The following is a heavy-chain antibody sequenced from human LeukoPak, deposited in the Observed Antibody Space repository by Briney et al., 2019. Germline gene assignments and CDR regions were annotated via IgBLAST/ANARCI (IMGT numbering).Heavy chain of an antibody. J-gene: IGHJ4*02. D-gene: IGHD6-19*01. V-gene: IGHV3-23*01. Sequence: GGSLRLSCAASGFTFSSYAMSWVRQAPGKGLEWVSAISGSGGSTYYADSVKGRFTISRDNSKNTLYLQMNSLRAEDTAVYYCAKADTGSSGWYSRAWFFDYSGQGTLVTVSS. CDR2: ISGSGGST. CDR1: GFTFSSYA. CDR3: AKADTGSSGWYSRAWFFDY.